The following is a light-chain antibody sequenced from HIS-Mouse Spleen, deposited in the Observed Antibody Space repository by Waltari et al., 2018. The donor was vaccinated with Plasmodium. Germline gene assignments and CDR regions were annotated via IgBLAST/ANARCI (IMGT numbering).Light chain of an antibody. V-gene: IGLV2-23*03. CDR3: CSYAGSSTVVV. Sequence: QSALTQPASVSGSPGQSITISCTGTSSDVGSYNLFSWYQQHPGKAPKLMIYEGSKRASGVSNRFSGSKSGNTASLTISGLQAEDEADYYCCSYAGSSTVVVFGGGTKLTVL. CDR1: SSDVGSYNL. J-gene: IGLJ2*01. CDR2: EGS.